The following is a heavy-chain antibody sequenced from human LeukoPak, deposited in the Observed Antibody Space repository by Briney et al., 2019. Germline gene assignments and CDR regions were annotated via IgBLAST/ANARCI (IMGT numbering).Heavy chain of an antibody. Sequence: PGRSLRLSCAASGFTFSSYAMHWVRQAPGKGLEWVAVISYDRSNKYYADSVKGRFTISRDNSKNTLYLQMNSLRAEDTAVYYCARGNTIFGDPLDYWGQGTLVTVSS. CDR2: ISYDRSNK. CDR1: GFTFSSYA. V-gene: IGHV3-30-3*01. J-gene: IGHJ4*02. D-gene: IGHD3-3*01. CDR3: ARGNTIFGDPLDY.